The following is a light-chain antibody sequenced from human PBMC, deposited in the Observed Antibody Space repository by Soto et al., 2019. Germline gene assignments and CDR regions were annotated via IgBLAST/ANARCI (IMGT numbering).Light chain of an antibody. V-gene: IGKV1-9*01. CDR2: AAS. CDR1: QGINNY. CDR3: QHHDSYPLT. Sequence: DIQLTQSPSFLSASVGERVTITCRASQGINNYLAWYQQQPGKAPKLLIYAASTLHSGFPSRFSGSGSGTEFTLTITTLQPEDFATYYCQHHDSYPLTFGGGTKVEIK. J-gene: IGKJ4*01.